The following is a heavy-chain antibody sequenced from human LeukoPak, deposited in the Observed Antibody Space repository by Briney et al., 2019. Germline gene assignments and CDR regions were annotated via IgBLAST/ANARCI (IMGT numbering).Heavy chain of an antibody. CDR2: ISAYNGNT. D-gene: IGHD2-15*01. Sequence: ASVKVSCKASGYTFTSHGISWVRQAPGQGLEWMGWISAYNGNTNYAQKLQGRVTMATDTSTSTAYMELRSLRSDDTAVYYCERGVGDDIVVARNSDYYYHGMDVWGKGTTVTVSS. V-gene: IGHV1-18*04. J-gene: IGHJ6*04. CDR3: ERGVGDDIVVARNSDYYYHGMDV. CDR1: GYTFTSHG.